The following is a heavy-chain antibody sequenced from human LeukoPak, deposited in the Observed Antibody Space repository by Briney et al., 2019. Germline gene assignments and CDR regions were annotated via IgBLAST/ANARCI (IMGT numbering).Heavy chain of an antibody. CDR2: IIPIFGTA. J-gene: IGHJ4*02. D-gene: IGHD5-12*01. Sequence: ASVKVSCKASGGTFSSNAISWVRQAPGQGLEWMGGIIPIFGTANYAQKFQGRVTVTTDESTSTAYMELSSLRSEDTAVYYCARGYSGYFSFDYWGQGTLVTVSS. CDR1: GGTFSSNA. V-gene: IGHV1-69*05. CDR3: ARGYSGYFSFDY.